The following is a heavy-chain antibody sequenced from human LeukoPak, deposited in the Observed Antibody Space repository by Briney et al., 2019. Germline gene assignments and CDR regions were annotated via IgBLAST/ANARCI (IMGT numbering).Heavy chain of an antibody. CDR3: ARRGLYADWLLQYNWFDP. CDR2: VNHRGST. D-gene: IGHD3-9*01. CDR1: GGSFNGYY. V-gene: IGHV4-34*01. J-gene: IGHJ5*02. Sequence: SETLSLTCAVDGGSFNGYYWTWIRQSPGKGLEWIGDVNHRGSTIYNPSLKGRLSLSVDTSKNQFSLQLSSVTAADTAVYYCARRGLYADWLLQYNWFDPWGQGTLVTVSS.